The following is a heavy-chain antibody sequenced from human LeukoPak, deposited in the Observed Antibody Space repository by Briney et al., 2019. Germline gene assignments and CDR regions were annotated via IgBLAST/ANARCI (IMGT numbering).Heavy chain of an antibody. CDR1: GFTFSSYA. Sequence: GGSLRLSCAASGFTFSSYAMHWVRQAPGKGLEWVAVISYDGSNKYYADSVKGRFTISRDNSKNTLYLQMNSLRAEDTAVYYCARSSVVLREGFDYWGQGTLVTVSS. D-gene: IGHD3-10*01. V-gene: IGHV3-30-3*01. J-gene: IGHJ4*02. CDR2: ISYDGSNK. CDR3: ARSSVVLREGFDY.